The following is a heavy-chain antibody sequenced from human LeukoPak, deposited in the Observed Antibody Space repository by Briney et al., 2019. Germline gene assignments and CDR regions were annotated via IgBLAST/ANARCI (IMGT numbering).Heavy chain of an antibody. CDR3: ARDLSGYSDYYFDY. CDR1: GGTFSSYA. CDR2: MNPNTGNT. J-gene: IGHJ4*02. Sequence: ASVKVSCKASGGTFSSYAISWVRQAPGQGLEWMGWMNPNTGNTGFAQKFQGRVTMTKDTSISTAYMELSSLRSEDTAVYYCARDLSGYSDYYFDYWGQGTLVTVSS. V-gene: IGHV1-8*02. D-gene: IGHD3-3*01.